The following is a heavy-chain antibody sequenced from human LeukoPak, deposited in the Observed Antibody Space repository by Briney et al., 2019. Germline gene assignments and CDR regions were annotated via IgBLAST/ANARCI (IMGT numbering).Heavy chain of an antibody. Sequence: GGSLRLSCAASGFTFSDYAMSWVRQAPGKGLEWVSAISSNGGATYYAGSVKGRFTVSRDNSKNTLYLQMNSLRAEDTAVYYCARELQQLVRGVDAFDIWGQGTMVTVSS. J-gene: IGHJ3*02. CDR2: ISSNGGAT. D-gene: IGHD6-13*01. CDR3: ARELQQLVRGVDAFDI. CDR1: GFTFSDYA. V-gene: IGHV3-23*01.